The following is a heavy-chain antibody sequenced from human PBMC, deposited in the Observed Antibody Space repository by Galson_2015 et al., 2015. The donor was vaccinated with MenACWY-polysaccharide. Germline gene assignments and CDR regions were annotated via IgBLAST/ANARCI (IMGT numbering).Heavy chain of an antibody. CDR1: GFAFSSYA. CDR2: ISSRSDTI. V-gene: IGHV3-48*01. CDR3: ARDQYGSGNYYMPYYYYGMDV. Sequence: SLRLSCAASGFAFSSYAMSWVRQAPGKGLEWLSYISSRSDTIYYADSVTGRFTISRDNAKNTLYLQMSSLRAGDTAMYYCARDQYGSGNYYMPYYYYGMDVWGQGTTVTVSS. D-gene: IGHD3-10*01. J-gene: IGHJ6*02.